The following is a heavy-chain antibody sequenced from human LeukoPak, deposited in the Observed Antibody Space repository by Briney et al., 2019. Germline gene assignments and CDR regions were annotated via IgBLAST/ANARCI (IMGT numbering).Heavy chain of an antibody. Sequence: GGSLRLSCAATGFTFDDYAMHWVRQSPGKGLEWVSGISWNSGSKDYADSVKGRFTISRDNAKNSLYLQMNSLRLGDTALYFCAKDMGSSGFSDAFDVWGQGTLVTVSS. J-gene: IGHJ3*01. D-gene: IGHD6-19*01. CDR1: GFTFDDYA. CDR3: AKDMGSSGFSDAFDV. CDR2: ISWNSGSK. V-gene: IGHV3-9*01.